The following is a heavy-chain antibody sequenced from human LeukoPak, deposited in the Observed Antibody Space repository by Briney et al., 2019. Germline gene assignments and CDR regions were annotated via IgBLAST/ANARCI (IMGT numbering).Heavy chain of an antibody. D-gene: IGHD1-26*01. V-gene: IGHV3-53*01. J-gene: IGHJ4*02. CDR2: IYSVVST. CDR1: GFTVSSNY. CDR3: AKDHESGSYYGPTFDS. Sequence: GGSLRLSCAASGFTVSSNYMSWVRQAPGKGLEWVSVIYSVVSTYYADSAKSRFTISKDNTKKTLYLQMTSLRAEETAVYYCAKDHESGSYYGPTFDSWGQGTLVTVSS.